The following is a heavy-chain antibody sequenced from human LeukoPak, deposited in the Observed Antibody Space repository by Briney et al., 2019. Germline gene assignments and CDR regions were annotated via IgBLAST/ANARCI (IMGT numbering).Heavy chain of an antibody. Sequence: SGTLSLTCAVSGGSSSSSNWWNWVRQPPGKGLEWIGEIDHSGRTNYNPSLKSRVTISVDKSKNQISLKLSSVTAADTAVYYCTSKEYYYYGMDVWGQGTTVTVSS. CDR3: TSKEYYYYGMDV. CDR2: IDHSGRT. CDR1: GGSSSSSNW. V-gene: IGHV4-4*02. J-gene: IGHJ6*01.